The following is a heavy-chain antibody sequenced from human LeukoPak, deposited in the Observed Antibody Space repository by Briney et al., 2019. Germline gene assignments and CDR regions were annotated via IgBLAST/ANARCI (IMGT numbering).Heavy chain of an antibody. CDR2: ISSSGKTQ. V-gene: IGHV3-48*04. J-gene: IGHJ4*02. CDR3: ARDSLPGIAVAGIFDY. Sequence: GGSLKLSCAASGFTFTRYSFNWVRQAPGKGLEWISFISSSGKTQFYADSVKGRFTISRDNAKNSLYLQMNSLRAEDTAVYYCARDSLPGIAVAGIFDYWGQGTLVTVSS. D-gene: IGHD6-19*01. CDR1: GFTFTRYS.